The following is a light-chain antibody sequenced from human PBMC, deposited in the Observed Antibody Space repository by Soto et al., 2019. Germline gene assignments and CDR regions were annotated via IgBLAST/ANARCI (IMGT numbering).Light chain of an antibody. Sequence: QAVVTQEPSLTVSPGGTVTLTCGSSTGAVTGGHFPYWFQQKPGQAPRTLIYDATNKHSWTPHRFSGSRLGGSAALTLSGAQPEDEAEYYCLLSYGGPRVFGGGTKLTVL. CDR1: TGAVTGGHF. J-gene: IGLJ3*02. CDR3: LLSYGGPRV. V-gene: IGLV7-46*01. CDR2: DAT.